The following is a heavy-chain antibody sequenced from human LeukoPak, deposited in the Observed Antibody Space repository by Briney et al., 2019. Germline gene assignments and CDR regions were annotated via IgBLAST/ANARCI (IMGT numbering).Heavy chain of an antibody. J-gene: IGHJ6*03. CDR1: GFTFSGSA. CDR3: HYYYYMDV. Sequence: GGSLRLSCAASGFTFSGSAMHWVRQASGKGLEGVGRIRSKANSYATAYAASVKGRFTISRDDSKNTAYLQMNSLKTEDTAVYYCHYYYYMDVWGKGTTVTVSS. V-gene: IGHV3-73*01. CDR2: IRSKANSYAT.